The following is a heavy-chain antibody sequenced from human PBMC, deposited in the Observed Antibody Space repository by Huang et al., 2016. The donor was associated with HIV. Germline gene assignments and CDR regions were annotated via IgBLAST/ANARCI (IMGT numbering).Heavy chain of an antibody. J-gene: IGHJ3*02. CDR1: GYTVRELP. CDR3: ATSTPDVGAGVLRSAFDI. Sequence: QVQLVESGAELKKPGASVRVSCKVSGYTVRELPLHWVRKDPEKGLEWVGGLVPEEGGTIYAKGWQGRVTMTEDTSTDTAYMELSSLRPEDTAVYYCATSTPDVGAGVLRSAFDIWGQGTMVTVSS. D-gene: IGHD2-15*01. V-gene: IGHV1-24*01. CDR2: LVPEEGGT.